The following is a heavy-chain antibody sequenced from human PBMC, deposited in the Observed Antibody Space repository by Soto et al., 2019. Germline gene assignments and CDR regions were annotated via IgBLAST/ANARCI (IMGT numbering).Heavy chain of an antibody. J-gene: IGHJ5*02. CDR3: AKDPQTEYYDFWRGPNSWFDP. CDR1: GGGNLRDYR. V-gene: IGHV1-69*13. CDR2: IIPKLGSA. D-gene: IGHD3-3*01. Sequence: SVKVSCKASGGGNLRDYRTTWVRRAPGQGLEWMGGIIPKLGSANYAQKFQGRVTITADESTNSVYMELRSLRSDDTAVYYCAKDPQTEYYDFWRGPNSWFDPWGQGTLVTVSS.